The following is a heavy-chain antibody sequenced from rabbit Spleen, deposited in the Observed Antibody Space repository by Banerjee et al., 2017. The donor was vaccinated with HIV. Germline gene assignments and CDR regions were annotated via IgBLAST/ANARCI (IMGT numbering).Heavy chain of an antibody. Sequence: QSLEESGGDLVKPGASLTLTCTASGFSFSRSYYMCWVRQSPGKGLEWIACIYTGDGYTYYANWAKGRFTISKTSSTTVTLQMTSLTAADTATYFCARDLVAVIGWNFSLWGPGTLVTVS. CDR3: ARDLVAVIGWNFSL. J-gene: IGHJ4*01. CDR2: IYTGDGYT. D-gene: IGHD1-1*01. CDR1: GFSFSRSYY. V-gene: IGHV1S40*01.